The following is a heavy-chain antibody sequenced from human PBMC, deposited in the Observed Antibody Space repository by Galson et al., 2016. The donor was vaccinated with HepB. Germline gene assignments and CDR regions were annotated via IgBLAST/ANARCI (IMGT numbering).Heavy chain of an antibody. CDR3: ATPRGYSYGYWDDTTTDY. CDR1: GFTFSSYA. CDR2: ISGSGGNT. V-gene: IGHV3-23*01. D-gene: IGHD5-18*01. J-gene: IGHJ4*02. Sequence: SLRLSCAASGFTFSSYAMRWVRQAPGKGLEWVSAISGSGGNTYHADSVKGRFTISRDNSKNTLYLQMNSLRAEDTAVYYCATPRGYSYGYWDDTTTDYWGQGTLVTVSS.